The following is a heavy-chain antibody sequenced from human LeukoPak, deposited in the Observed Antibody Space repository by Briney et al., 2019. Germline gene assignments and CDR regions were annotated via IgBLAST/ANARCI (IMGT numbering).Heavy chain of an antibody. CDR2: ISSNSDNT. Sequence: ASVTVSCMASGYPFTDYYIHWVRQAPGQGLEWVGWISSNSDNTNYAQKFQGRVTMTTDTSTSTAYMELRSLRSDDTAVYYCARDWGSITVITDYWGQGTLVTVSS. CDR1: GYPFTDYY. V-gene: IGHV1-18*04. J-gene: IGHJ4*02. CDR3: ARDWGSITVITDY. D-gene: IGHD1-14*01.